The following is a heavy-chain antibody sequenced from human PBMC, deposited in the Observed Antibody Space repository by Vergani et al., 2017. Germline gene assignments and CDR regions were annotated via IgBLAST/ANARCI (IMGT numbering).Heavy chain of an antibody. CDR3: ARGRRAAGYSGPDS. Sequence: QVQLQESGPGLVTPSQTLSLTFTVPGVSMSSVGYYWTWIRQSAGKRLGWIWDILGSGTVHYNPSFQGRVSMSVATSKNQFSQTQRSVNATDTAVYYCARGRRAAGYSGPDSWGQGTQVTVSS. D-gene: IGHD6-13*01. J-gene: IGHJ4*02. V-gene: IGHV4-61*02. CDR1: GVSMSSVGYY. CDR2: ILGSGTV.